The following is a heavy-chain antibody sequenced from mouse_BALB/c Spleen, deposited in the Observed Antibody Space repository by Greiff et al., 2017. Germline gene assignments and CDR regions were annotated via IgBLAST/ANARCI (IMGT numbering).Heavy chain of an antibody. CDR1: GFNIKDTY. CDR3: ARAGFFPGFAY. J-gene: IGHJ3*01. Sequence: VQLQQSGAELVKPGASVKLSCTASGFNIKDTYMHWVKQRPEQGLEWIGRIDPANGNTKYDPKFQGKATITADTSSNPAYLQLSSLTSEDTAVYYCARAGFFPGFAYWGQGTLVTVSA. V-gene: IGHV14-3*02. CDR2: IDPANGNT.